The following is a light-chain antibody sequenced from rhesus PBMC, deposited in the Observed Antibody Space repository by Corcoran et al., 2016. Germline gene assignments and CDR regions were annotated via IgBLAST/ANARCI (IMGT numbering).Light chain of an antibody. CDR3: QQDYSWPLT. CDR1: QSVSSS. Sequence: EIVMTQSPATLSLSPGERATLSCRASQSVSSSLAWYQQKPGTAPKLHIYGASSRATGIPDRFSGSGSGTEFTLTISSLEPEDFGGYYCQQDYSWPLTFGGGTKVELK. V-gene: IGKV3-42*02. J-gene: IGKJ4*01. CDR2: GAS.